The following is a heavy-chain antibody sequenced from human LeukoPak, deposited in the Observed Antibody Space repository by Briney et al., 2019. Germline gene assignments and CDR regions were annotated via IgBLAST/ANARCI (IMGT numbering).Heavy chain of an antibody. D-gene: IGHD5/OR15-5a*01. V-gene: IGHV3-48*02. CDR1: GFTFSSYS. Sequence: PGGSLRLSCAASGFTFSSYSMTWVRQAPGKGLEWVSYISSSSSTIYYADSVKGRFTISRDNAKNSLYLQMNSLRDEDTAVYYCARVMDYYYYYGMDVWGQGTTVTVSS. CDR2: ISSSSSTI. J-gene: IGHJ6*02. CDR3: ARVMDYYYYYGMDV.